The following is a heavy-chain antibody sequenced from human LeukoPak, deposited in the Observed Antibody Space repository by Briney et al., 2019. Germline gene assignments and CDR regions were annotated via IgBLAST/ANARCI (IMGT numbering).Heavy chain of an antibody. D-gene: IGHD5-12*01. V-gene: IGHV4-59*02. Sequence: PSETLSLTCTVSGGSVSSYCWSWIRQPPGKGLEWIGYINYGGSTNYNPSLKSRVTISGDTSKNQFVLRLSAVTAADTAVYYCARDKRYSAYDSGDAFDIWGQGTMVTVSS. CDR1: GGSVSSYC. CDR3: ARDKRYSAYDSGDAFDI. CDR2: INYGGST. J-gene: IGHJ3*02.